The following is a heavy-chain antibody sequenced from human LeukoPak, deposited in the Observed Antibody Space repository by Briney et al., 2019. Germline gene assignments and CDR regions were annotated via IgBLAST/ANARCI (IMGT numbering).Heavy chain of an antibody. CDR2: IWYDGSNK. Sequence: QSGRSLRLSCAASGFTFSSYAMHWVRQAPGKGLEWVAVIWYDGSNKYYADSVKGRFTISRDNSKNTLYLQMNSLRAEDTAVYYCARDSGVPNVYYFDYWGQGTLVTVSS. CDR1: GFTFSSYA. CDR3: ARDSGVPNVYYFDY. V-gene: IGHV3-33*08. D-gene: IGHD3-10*01. J-gene: IGHJ4*02.